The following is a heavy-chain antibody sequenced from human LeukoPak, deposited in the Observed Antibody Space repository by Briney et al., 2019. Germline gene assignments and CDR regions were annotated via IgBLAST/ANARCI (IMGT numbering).Heavy chain of an antibody. CDR1: GGSITTYY. CDR3: ARHLNELVTIEYGIDV. CDR2: MHYSGAT. Sequence: PSETLSLTCTVSGGSITTYYWSWIRQPPGKGLEWIGYMHYSGATNYNPSLKSRVTISVDSSKNQFSLKLSSVTAADTAVYYCARHLNELVTIEYGIDVWGQGTTVTVSS. D-gene: IGHD5-24*01. J-gene: IGHJ6*02. V-gene: IGHV4-59*08.